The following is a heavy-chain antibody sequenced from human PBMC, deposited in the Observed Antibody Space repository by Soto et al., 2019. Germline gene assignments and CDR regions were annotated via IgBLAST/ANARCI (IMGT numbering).Heavy chain of an antibody. CDR1: GFTFSNYA. V-gene: IGHV3-23*01. Sequence: EVQMLESGGGLLQPGGSLRLSCAASGFTFSNYAVSWVRQAPGKGLEWVSSISGDGNTTYYADSVKGRFTISRDNSKNTLFLQMNSLRAEDTAVYYCATRAYWGQGTLVTVSS. CDR3: ATRAY. D-gene: IGHD3-10*01. J-gene: IGHJ4*02. CDR2: ISGDGNTT.